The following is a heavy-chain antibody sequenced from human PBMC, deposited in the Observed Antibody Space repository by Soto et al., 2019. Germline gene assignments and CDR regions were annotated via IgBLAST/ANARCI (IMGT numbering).Heavy chain of an antibody. V-gene: IGHV1-69*12. J-gene: IGHJ6*02. D-gene: IGHD3-16*01. Sequence: QVQLVLSGAEVKKPGSSVKVSCKASGGTFSSYAINWVRQAPGQGLEWMGGIIPIFATADYAQKFQGRVTITADESTSTAYMELSSLRSEDTAVYYCAQCLLGVNYYYGMDVWGQGTTVTVSS. CDR3: AQCLLGVNYYYGMDV. CDR1: GGTFSSYA. CDR2: IIPIFATA.